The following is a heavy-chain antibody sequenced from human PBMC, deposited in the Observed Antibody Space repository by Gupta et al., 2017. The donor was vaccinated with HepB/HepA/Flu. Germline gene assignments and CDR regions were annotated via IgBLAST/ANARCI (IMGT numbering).Heavy chain of an antibody. V-gene: IGHV3-23*01. CDR3: IKDPNWISG. CDR2: ISGMGDTT. J-gene: IGHJ4*02. D-gene: IGHD1-1*01. Sequence: EVQLLESGGGFVPPGGSLRLSCVASGFTFSSDAMTWVRQAPGKGLEWVSIISGMGDTTYYADSVKGRFTTSRDNSKNTVYLQMDSLRVEDTALYYCIKDPNWISGWGQGTLVTVSS. CDR1: GFTFSSDA.